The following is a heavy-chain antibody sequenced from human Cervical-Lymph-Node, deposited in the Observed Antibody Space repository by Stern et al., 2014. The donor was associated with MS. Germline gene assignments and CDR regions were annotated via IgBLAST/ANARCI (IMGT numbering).Heavy chain of an antibody. V-gene: IGHV3-7*01. CDR3: AKSAGRTSNRAHD. J-gene: IGHJ4*02. CDR2: INLDGSEK. Sequence: EVQLLESGGGLVQPGGSLRLSCEASGFTFTDYWMTWVRQSPGKGLEWVANINLDGSEKHYVDSVKGRFTISRDNAKNSLYLQMNNLRDADTAVYYCAKSAGRTSNRAHDWGQGTLVTVS. CDR1: GFTFTDYW. D-gene: IGHD2-2*01.